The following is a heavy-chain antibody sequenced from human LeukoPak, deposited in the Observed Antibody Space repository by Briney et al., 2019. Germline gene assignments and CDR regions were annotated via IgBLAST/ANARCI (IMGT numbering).Heavy chain of an antibody. V-gene: IGHV3-48*03. J-gene: IGHJ4*02. Sequence: GGSLRLSCAASGFTFNHYEMNWVRQAPGKGLEWISYISSIAGSIYYADSVKGRFTISRDNAKNSLYLQMNSLRAEDTAVYYCARDRRQDYYDSSGYYHHFDFWGQGTLVTVSS. CDR2: ISSIAGSI. CDR3: ARDRRQDYYDSSGYYHHFDF. CDR1: GFTFNHYE. D-gene: IGHD3-22*01.